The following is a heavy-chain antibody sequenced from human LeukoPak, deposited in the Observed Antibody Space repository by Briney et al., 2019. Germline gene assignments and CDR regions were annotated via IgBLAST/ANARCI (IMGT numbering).Heavy chain of an antibody. V-gene: IGHV3-20*04. Sequence: PGGSLRLSCAASGFTFSSYEMNWVRQAPGKGLEWVSGINWSGGSTSYADSVKGRFTISRDNVKNSLYLQMNSLRAEDTALYYCAREGVSYYGSRNDYWGQGTLVTVSS. J-gene: IGHJ4*02. D-gene: IGHD3-10*01. CDR2: INWSGGST. CDR3: AREGVSYYGSRNDY. CDR1: GFTFSSYE.